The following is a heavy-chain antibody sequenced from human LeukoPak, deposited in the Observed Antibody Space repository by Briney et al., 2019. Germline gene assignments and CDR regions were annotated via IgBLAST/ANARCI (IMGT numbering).Heavy chain of an antibody. Sequence: SETLSLTCAVYGGSFSGYYWSWIRQPPAKGLEWIGEINHSGSTNYNPSHKSRVTISVDTSKNQFSLKLSSVTAADTAVYYCARDQPYQLFPPYYYYYGMDVWGQGTTVTVSS. CDR3: ARDQPYQLFPPYYYYYGMDV. D-gene: IGHD2-2*01. V-gene: IGHV4-34*01. CDR1: GGSFSGYY. J-gene: IGHJ6*02. CDR2: INHSGST.